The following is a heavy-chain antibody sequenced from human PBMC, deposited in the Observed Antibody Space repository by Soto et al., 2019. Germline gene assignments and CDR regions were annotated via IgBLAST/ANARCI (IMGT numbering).Heavy chain of an antibody. Sequence: PSKNLSLTCAVYDGSFSGYYWSWIRHPPGKGLEWIWEINHSGSTNYKPSLKSRVTISVDTPKNQFYLKPTSVTAADKALYYCARAGHLEGVVLPAAIHGYSGPGTRVTGSS. J-gene: IGHJ4*02. CDR3: ARAGHLEGVVLPAAIHGY. CDR1: DGSFSGYY. D-gene: IGHD2-2*02. CDR2: INHSGST. V-gene: IGHV4-34*01.